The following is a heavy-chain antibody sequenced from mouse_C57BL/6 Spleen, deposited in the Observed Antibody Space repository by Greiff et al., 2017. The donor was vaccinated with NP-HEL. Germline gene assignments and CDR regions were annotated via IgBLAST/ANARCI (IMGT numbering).Heavy chain of an antibody. CDR2: IYPRSGNT. CDR1: GYTFTSYG. D-gene: IGHD2-4*01. J-gene: IGHJ4*01. Sequence: VQLQQSGAELARPGASVKLSCKASGYTFTSYGISWVKQRTGQGLEWIGEIYPRSGNTYYNEKFKGKATLTADKSCSIAYIVLRSLTSEDSAVYFCAPYDYDVGYYAMDYWGQGTSVTVSS. V-gene: IGHV1-81*01. CDR3: APYDYDVGYYAMDY.